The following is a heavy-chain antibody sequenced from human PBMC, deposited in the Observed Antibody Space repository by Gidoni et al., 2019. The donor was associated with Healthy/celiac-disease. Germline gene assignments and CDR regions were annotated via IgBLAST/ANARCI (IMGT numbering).Heavy chain of an antibody. CDR2: ISGSGGST. CDR3: AKDLYDILTVRPDPSGILGY. D-gene: IGHD3-9*01. CDR1: GFTFSSYA. J-gene: IGHJ4*02. V-gene: IGHV3-23*01. Sequence: EVQLLESGGGLVQPGGSLRLSCAASGFTFSSYAMSWVRQAPGKGLEWVSAISGSGGSTYYADSVKGRFTISRDNSKNTLYLQMNSLRAEDTAVYYCAKDLYDILTVRPDPSGILGYWGQGTLVTVSS.